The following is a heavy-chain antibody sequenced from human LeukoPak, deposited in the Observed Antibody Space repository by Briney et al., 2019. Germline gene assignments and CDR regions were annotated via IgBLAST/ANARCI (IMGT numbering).Heavy chain of an antibody. CDR2: ISYDGSNK. V-gene: IGHV3-30*18. CDR1: GFIFSNYG. CDR3: AKVSLFNYYYDSTAVRNFDY. D-gene: IGHD3-22*01. Sequence: GGSLRLSCAASGFIFSNYGMHWVRQAPGKGLEWVTVISYDGSNKYYADSVKGRFTISRDNSKNTLYLQMNSLRAADTAVYYCAKVSLFNYYYDSTAVRNFDYWGQGTLVTVSS. J-gene: IGHJ4*02.